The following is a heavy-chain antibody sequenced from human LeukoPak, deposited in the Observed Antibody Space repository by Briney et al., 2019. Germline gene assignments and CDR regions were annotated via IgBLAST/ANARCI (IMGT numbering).Heavy chain of an antibody. CDR3: ARDSSGYIFDI. J-gene: IGHJ3*02. CDR2: ISSSSNII. D-gene: IGHD3-10*01. Sequence: PGWSMRPSGAAPGITFRSYNMNWVRQAPGKGLEWLSYISSSSNIIYYADSVQGRFTISRDNAKNSLYLQMNSLRDEDTAVYYCARDSSGYIFDIWGQGTMVTVSS. CDR1: GITFRSYN. V-gene: IGHV3-48*02.